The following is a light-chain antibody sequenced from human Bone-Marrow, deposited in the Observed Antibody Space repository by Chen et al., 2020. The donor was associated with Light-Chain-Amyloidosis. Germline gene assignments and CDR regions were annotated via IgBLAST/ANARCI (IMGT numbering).Light chain of an antibody. J-gene: IGLJ3*02. CDR3: CSYAGRGKM. CDR1: SSDVGTYNL. Sequence: QSALTQPASVSGSPGQSITISCTGSSSDVGTYNLVSWYQHHPGKAPKHIIYEAKKRPSGVSNRFSGSRSGYTASLTISGLQAEDEADYYCCSYAGRGKMFGGGTKLTVL. V-gene: IGLV2-23*01. CDR2: EAK.